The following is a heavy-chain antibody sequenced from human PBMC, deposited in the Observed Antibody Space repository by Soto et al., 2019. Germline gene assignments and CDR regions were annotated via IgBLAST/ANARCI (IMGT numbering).Heavy chain of an antibody. Sequence: QLHLVQSGAVVKKPGASVTVSCSASGYPVTAYYMHWVRQAPGRGLEWMGGINPATGAAKYTQTFQGRVTMTTDTSTSTVFMELGGLTSGDTAVFYCARGGGVGVAGSAAFDMWGQGTLVTVSS. J-gene: IGHJ3*02. CDR3: ARGGGVGVAGSAAFDM. D-gene: IGHD3-3*01. V-gene: IGHV1-2*02. CDR1: GYPVTAYY. CDR2: INPATGAA.